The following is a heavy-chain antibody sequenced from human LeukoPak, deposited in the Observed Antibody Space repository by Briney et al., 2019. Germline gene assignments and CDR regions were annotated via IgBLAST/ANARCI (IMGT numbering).Heavy chain of an antibody. J-gene: IGHJ4*02. V-gene: IGHV4-4*02. D-gene: IGHD3-16*01. CDR3: ARALDGGDAASYFDY. CDR2: IYHSGST. CDR1: GGSISSSNW. Sequence: PSGTLSLTCAVSGGSISSSNWWSWVLQPPGKGLEWIGEIYHSGSTNYNPSLKSRVTISVDKSKNQFSLKLSSVTAADTAVYYCARALDGGDAASYFDYWGQGTLVTVSS.